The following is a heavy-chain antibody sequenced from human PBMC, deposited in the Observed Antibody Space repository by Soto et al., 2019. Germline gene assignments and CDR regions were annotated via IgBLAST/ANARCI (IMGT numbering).Heavy chain of an antibody. CDR2: ISYDGSNK. J-gene: IGHJ4*02. V-gene: IGHV3-30*03. Sequence: GGSLRLSCAASGFTFSSYGMHWVRQAPGKGLEWVAVISYDGSNKYYADSVKGRFTISRDNSKNTLYLQMNSLRAEDTAVYYCAIAGDLYFDPQSDDWGQGTLVTVSS. D-gene: IGHD3-9*01. CDR1: GFTFSSYG. CDR3: AIAGDLYFDPQSDD.